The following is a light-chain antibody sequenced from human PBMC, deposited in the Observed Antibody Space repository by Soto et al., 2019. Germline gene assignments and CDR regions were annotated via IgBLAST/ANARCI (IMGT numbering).Light chain of an antibody. Sequence: DIQMTQSPSTLSASVRDRVTITCRASQSIGRGLAWYQQKPGRAPNLLVYDASSLEGGVPSRFSGSGSGTEFTLTISSLQPDDFATYYCQHYNSYPWSFGQGTKVEIK. V-gene: IGKV1-5*01. CDR2: DAS. CDR3: QHYNSYPWS. J-gene: IGKJ1*01. CDR1: QSIGRG.